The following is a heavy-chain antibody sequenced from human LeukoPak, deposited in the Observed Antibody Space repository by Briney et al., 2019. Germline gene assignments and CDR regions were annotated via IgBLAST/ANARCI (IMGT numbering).Heavy chain of an antibody. CDR3: TRPPGGELPFDY. CDR1: GFTFSGSA. D-gene: IGHD1-26*01. V-gene: IGHV3-73*01. Sequence: GGSLRLSCAASGFTFSGSAMHWVRQASGKGLEWVGRIRSKANSYATAYAASVKCRFTISRDDSKNTAYLQMNSLKTEDTAVYYCTRPPGGELPFDYWGQGTLVTVSS. J-gene: IGHJ4*02. CDR2: IRSKANSYAT.